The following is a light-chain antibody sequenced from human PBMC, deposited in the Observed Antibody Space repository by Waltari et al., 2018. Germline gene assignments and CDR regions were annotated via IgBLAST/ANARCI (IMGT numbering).Light chain of an antibody. Sequence: QSVLTQQPSLSGPPGQGVPISCSRNSSNITTTHAFWYQQSHGMAPKLLIYLDDHRPSGVPDRFSASKSGSSASLTISGLRPEDEADYHCAGWDDSLTGVVFGGGTKLTV. CDR1: SSNITTTH. V-gene: IGLV1-47*01. CDR3: AGWDDSLTGVV. CDR2: LDD. J-gene: IGLJ2*01.